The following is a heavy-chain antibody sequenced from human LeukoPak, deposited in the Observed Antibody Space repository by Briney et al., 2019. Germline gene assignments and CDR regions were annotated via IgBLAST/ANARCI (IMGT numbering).Heavy chain of an antibody. J-gene: IGHJ4*02. Sequence: GGSLRLSCAASGFPFSDYGMYWVRQAPGKGLEWLAVISHDGSNKYYADSVKGRITISRDNSMNTLYLQMNSLRAEDTAVYYCARDRYDSSGYYPSYWGQGTLVTVSS. CDR2: ISHDGSNK. D-gene: IGHD3-22*01. V-gene: IGHV3-30*03. CDR3: ARDRYDSSGYYPSY. CDR1: GFPFSDYG.